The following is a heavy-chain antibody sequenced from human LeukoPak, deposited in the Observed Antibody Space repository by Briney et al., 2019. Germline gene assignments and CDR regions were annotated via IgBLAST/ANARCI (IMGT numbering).Heavy chain of an antibody. Sequence: ASVKVSCKASGYTFSIYNMHWVRQAPGQGLEWMGIINPSGGSASDAQQFQGRLTMTRDTSTSTLYMELSSLRSEDTAVYYCAREGVAATGLDYWGQGTLVTVSS. CDR1: GYTFSIYN. CDR3: AREGVAATGLDY. D-gene: IGHD6-13*01. J-gene: IGHJ4*02. V-gene: IGHV1-46*01. CDR2: INPSGGSA.